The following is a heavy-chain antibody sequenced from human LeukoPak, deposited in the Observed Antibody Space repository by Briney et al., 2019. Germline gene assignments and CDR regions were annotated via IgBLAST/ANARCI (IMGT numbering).Heavy chain of an antibody. CDR1: GYTFTDYY. V-gene: IGHV1-69-2*01. CDR2: VDPEDGET. D-gene: IGHD1-7*01. Sequence: ASVKISCKVSGYTFTDYYMHWVQQAPGKGLEWMGLVDPEDGETIYAEKFQGRVTITADTSTDTAYMELSSLRSEDTAVYHCATAPPNWNYENYFDYWGQGTLVTVSS. CDR3: ATAPPNWNYENYFDY. J-gene: IGHJ4*02.